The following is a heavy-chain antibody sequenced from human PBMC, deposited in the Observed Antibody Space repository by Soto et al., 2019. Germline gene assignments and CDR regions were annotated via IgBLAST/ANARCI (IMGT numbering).Heavy chain of an antibody. J-gene: IGHJ5*02. D-gene: IGHD2-8*02. V-gene: IGHV4-59*12. CDR1: GGSISNYY. CDR3: ARDSLTGNWFDP. Sequence: PSETLSLTCTVSGGSISNYYWSWIRQPPGRGLEWIGHIFYSGGTLYNPSLKSRVTISVDKSRNQFSLTLTSVTAADTAVYYCARDSLTGNWFDPWGQGTLVTVSS. CDR2: IFYSGGT.